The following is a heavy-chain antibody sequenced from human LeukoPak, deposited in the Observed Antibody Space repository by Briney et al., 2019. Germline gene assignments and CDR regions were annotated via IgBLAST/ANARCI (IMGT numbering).Heavy chain of an antibody. D-gene: IGHD1-26*01. CDR2: IKADGSEK. CDR3: AYRNNFEY. CDR1: GFSFSGHW. J-gene: IGHJ4*02. Sequence: GGSLRLSCAASGFSFSGHWMNWVRQPPGEGLEWVANIKADGSEKYYVDSVKGRFTISRDDAKRTVDLQMDNLRAEDTAIYYCAYRNNFEYWGQGALVTVSS. V-gene: IGHV3-7*05.